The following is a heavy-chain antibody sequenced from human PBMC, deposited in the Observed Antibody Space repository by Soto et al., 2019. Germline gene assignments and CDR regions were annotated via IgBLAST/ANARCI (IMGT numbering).Heavy chain of an antibody. J-gene: IGHJ6*04. Sequence: GGSLRLSCTASGFTFGDYAMSWFRQAPGKGLEWVGFIRSKAYGGTTEYAASVKGRFTISRDDSKSIAYLQMNSLKTEDTAVYYCTSSYGSGSYEDVWGKGTTVTVSS. CDR3: TSSYGSGSYEDV. CDR2: IRSKAYGGTT. CDR1: GFTFGDYA. D-gene: IGHD3-10*01. V-gene: IGHV3-49*03.